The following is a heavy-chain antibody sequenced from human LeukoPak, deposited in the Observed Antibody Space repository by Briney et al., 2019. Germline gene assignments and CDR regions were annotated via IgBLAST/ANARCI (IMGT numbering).Heavy chain of an antibody. V-gene: IGHV3-30*04. Sequence: GRPLRLSCAASGFTFSNYPMHWVRQAPGKGLEWVAVTSSDERNKHYSGSVKGRFTISRDNSKSTLYLQMSSLRPEDTALYYCARDILGNRGTYDIDYWGQGTLVTVSS. J-gene: IGHJ4*02. CDR2: TSSDERNK. D-gene: IGHD1-26*01. CDR3: ARDILGNRGTYDIDY. CDR1: GFTFSNYP.